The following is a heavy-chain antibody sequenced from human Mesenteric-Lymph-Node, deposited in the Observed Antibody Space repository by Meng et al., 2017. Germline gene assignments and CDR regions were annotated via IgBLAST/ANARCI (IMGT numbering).Heavy chain of an antibody. J-gene: IGHJ4*02. CDR2: IHYSGST. CDR3: ARSPRPYEFDY. Sequence: QVQLQESGPGLVKPSETLSLTCTVSGGSISSYYWSWIRQPPGKGLEWIGYIHYSGSTNYNPPLKSRVTISVETSKIQFSLKVSSVTAADTAVYYCARSPRPYEFDYWGQGTLVTVYS. D-gene: IGHD3-3*01. CDR1: GGSISSYY. V-gene: IGHV4-59*01.